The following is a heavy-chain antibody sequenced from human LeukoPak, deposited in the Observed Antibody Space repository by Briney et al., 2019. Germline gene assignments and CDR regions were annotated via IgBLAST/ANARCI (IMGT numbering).Heavy chain of an antibody. CDR3: ARGNSVSYYYYGLDV. CDR2: IAFDGSKK. Sequence: GSLRLSCAASGFTFSTYAMHWVRQAPGKGLEWVSVIAFDGSKKYYADSVTGRFTISRDNSRNTLYLQMNSLRPEDTAVYYCARGNSVSYYYYGLDVWGQGTTVTVS. J-gene: IGHJ6*02. CDR1: GFTFSTYA. D-gene: IGHD5/OR15-5a*01. V-gene: IGHV3-30*04.